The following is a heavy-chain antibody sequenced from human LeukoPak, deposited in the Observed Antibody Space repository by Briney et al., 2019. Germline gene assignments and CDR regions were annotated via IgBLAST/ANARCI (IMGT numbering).Heavy chain of an antibody. CDR3: ARVGYDFWSGYSTYNWFDP. V-gene: IGHV3-7*04. J-gene: IGHJ5*02. Sequence: GGSLRLSCAASGFTFSSYWMSWVRQAPGKGLEWVANIKQDGSEKYYVDSVKGRFTISRDNAKNSLYLQMNSLRAEDTAVYYCARVGYDFWSGYSTYNWFDPWGQGTLVTVSS. D-gene: IGHD3-3*01. CDR1: GFTFSSYW. CDR2: IKQDGSEK.